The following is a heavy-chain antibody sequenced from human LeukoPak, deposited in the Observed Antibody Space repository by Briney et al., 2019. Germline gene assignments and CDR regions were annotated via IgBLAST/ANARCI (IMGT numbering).Heavy chain of an antibody. V-gene: IGHV3-48*03. J-gene: IGHJ4*02. CDR2: ISSSGTSI. CDR1: GFTFSSYE. Sequence: GGSLRLSCAASGFTFSSYEMNWVRQAPGKGLEWVSYISSSGTSIYYVDSVKGRFTISRDNAKNSLYLQMNSLSAEDTAIYYCARDRGWVRDYWGQGTLVTVSS. CDR3: ARDRGWVRDY. D-gene: IGHD3-10*01.